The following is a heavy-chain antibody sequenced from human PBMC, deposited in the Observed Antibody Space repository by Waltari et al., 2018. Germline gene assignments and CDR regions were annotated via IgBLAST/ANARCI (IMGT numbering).Heavy chain of an antibody. CDR1: GFTFSSYD. J-gene: IGHJ6*02. D-gene: IGHD6-19*01. CDR3: ARESSGWVTYYYGMDV. Sequence: EVQLVESGGGLVQPGGSLRLSCAASGFTFSSYDMNWVRPAHGKGLEWVSYISSSGSTIYYADSVKGRFTISRDNAKNSLYLQMNSLRAEDTAVYYCARESSGWVTYYYGMDVWGQGTTVTVSS. CDR2: ISSSGSTI. V-gene: IGHV3-48*03.